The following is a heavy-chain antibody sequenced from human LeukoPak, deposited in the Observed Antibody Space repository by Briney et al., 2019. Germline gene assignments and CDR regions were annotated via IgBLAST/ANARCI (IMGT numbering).Heavy chain of an antibody. V-gene: IGHV3-7*05. D-gene: IGHD6-19*01. Sequence: PGGSLRLACAASGFTFSTSWMNWVRQAPGKGLEWVANIEKDENEINYVDSVKGRFTISRDNAKNSLFLQMRSLRVEDTAVYYCVRGTGWLTRSWGQGTLVTVSS. CDR2: IEKDENEI. J-gene: IGHJ5*02. CDR1: GFTFSTSW. CDR3: VRGTGWLTRS.